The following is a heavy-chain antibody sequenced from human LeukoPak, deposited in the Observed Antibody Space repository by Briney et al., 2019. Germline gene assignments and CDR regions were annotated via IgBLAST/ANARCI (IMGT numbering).Heavy chain of an antibody. D-gene: IGHD5-18*01. CDR2: IYYSGST. V-gene: IGHV4-59*12. CDR1: GGSISSCY. J-gene: IGHJ4*02. CDR3: ARDRVDTAMVCLDY. Sequence: PSETLSLTCTVSGGSISSCYWSWIRQPPGKGLEWIGYIYYSGSTNYNPSLKSRVTISVDTSKNQFSLKLSSVTAADTAVYYCARDRVDTAMVCLDYWGQGTLVTVSS.